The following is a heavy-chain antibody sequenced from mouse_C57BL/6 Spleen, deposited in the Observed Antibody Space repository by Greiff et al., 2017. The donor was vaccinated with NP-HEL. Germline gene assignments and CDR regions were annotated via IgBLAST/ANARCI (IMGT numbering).Heavy chain of an antibody. CDR2: IHPNSGST. Sequence: QVQLKQPGAELVKPGASVKLSCKASGYTFTSYWMHWVKQRPGQGLEWIGMIHPNSGSTNYNEKFKSKATLTVDKSSSTAYMQLSSLTSEDSAVYYCARRDYYSNYGFAYWGQGTLVTVSA. J-gene: IGHJ3*01. D-gene: IGHD2-5*01. CDR3: ARRDYYSNYGFAY. CDR1: GYTFTSYW. V-gene: IGHV1-64*01.